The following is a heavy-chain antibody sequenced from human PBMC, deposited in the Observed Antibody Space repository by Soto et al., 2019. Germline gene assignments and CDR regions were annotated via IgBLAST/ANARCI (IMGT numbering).Heavy chain of an antibody. D-gene: IGHD1-1*01. Sequence: QVQLVQSGAEVKKPGSSVKVSCKESGGTFSSYAIAWVRQAPGQGLEWMGGIIPIFGIANYAQKFQGRVAITADESANTAYMELSGLRSDDTAVNYCANAAQTMYNWNDFGIWFDPWGQGTLVTVSS. CDR2: IIPIFGIA. J-gene: IGHJ5*02. CDR3: ANAAQTMYNWNDFGIWFDP. CDR1: GGTFSSYA. V-gene: IGHV1-69*01.